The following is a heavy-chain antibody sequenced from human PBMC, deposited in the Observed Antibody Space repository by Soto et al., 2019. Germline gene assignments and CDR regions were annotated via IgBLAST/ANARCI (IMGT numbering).Heavy chain of an antibody. Sequence: QITLKESGPPLVKPTQTLTLTCTFSGFSLSTSGVGVGWIRQPPGKALEWLALIYWNDDKRYSPSLKSRLTIPKDTSKNQVVLTMTNMDPVDTATYYCAHTWAELELRFPDYYYYGMDVWGQGTTVTVSS. CDR1: GFSLSTSGVG. V-gene: IGHV2-5*01. CDR2: IYWNDDK. D-gene: IGHD1-7*01. J-gene: IGHJ6*02. CDR3: AHTWAELELRFPDYYYYGMDV.